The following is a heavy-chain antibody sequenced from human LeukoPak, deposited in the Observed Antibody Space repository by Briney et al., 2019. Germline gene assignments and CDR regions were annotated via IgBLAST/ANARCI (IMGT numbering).Heavy chain of an antibody. J-gene: IGHJ4*02. CDR3: ARWYSSGWAFDY. CDR2: IHYSGST. D-gene: IGHD6-19*01. CDR1: GGTISSYY. Sequence: SETLSLTCTVSGGTISSYYWNWLRQPPGKGLEWIGYIHYSGSTKYNPSLKSRVTISVDTSKNQFSLKLSSVTAADTAVYYCARWYSSGWAFDYWGQGTLVTVSS. V-gene: IGHV4-59*08.